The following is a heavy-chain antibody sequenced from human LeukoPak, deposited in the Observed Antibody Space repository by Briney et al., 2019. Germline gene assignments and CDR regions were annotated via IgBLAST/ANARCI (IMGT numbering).Heavy chain of an antibody. Sequence: ASVTVSCKASGYTFTSYDINWVRQATGQGLEWMGWMNPNSGNTGYAQKFQGRVTITRNTSISTAYMELSSLRSEDTAVYYCARSPGDTILGVRYSYYWDVWGKGTTVTVPS. CDR2: MNPNSGNT. J-gene: IGHJ6*03. D-gene: IGHD3-3*01. CDR1: GYTFTSYD. CDR3: ARSPGDTILGVRYSYYWDV. V-gene: IGHV1-8*03.